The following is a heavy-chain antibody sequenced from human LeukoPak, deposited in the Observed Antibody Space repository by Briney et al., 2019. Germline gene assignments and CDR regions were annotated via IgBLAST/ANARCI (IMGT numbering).Heavy chain of an antibody. Sequence: GESLKISCKGSGYSFTSYWIGWVRQMPGKGLEWMGIIYPGDSDTRYSPSFQGQVTISADKSISPAYLQWRSLKAADTAIYCCARPVGYGSGSYFFDYWGQGTLVTVSS. D-gene: IGHD3-10*01. J-gene: IGHJ4*02. V-gene: IGHV5-51*01. CDR3: ARPVGYGSGSYFFDY. CDR1: GYSFTSYW. CDR2: IYPGDSDT.